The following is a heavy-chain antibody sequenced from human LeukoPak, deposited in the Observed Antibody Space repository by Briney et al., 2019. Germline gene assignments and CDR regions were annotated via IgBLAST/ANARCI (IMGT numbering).Heavy chain of an antibody. V-gene: IGHV4-34*01. CDR3: ARARGYSYGYYFAY. Sequence: SETLSLTCAVYGGSFSGYYWSWIRQPPGKGLEWIGEINHSGSTNYNPSLKSRVTISLDTSKNQFSLKLSSVTAADTAVYYCARARGYSYGYYFAYWGQGTLVTVSS. J-gene: IGHJ4*02. CDR2: INHSGST. D-gene: IGHD5-18*01. CDR1: GGSFSGYY.